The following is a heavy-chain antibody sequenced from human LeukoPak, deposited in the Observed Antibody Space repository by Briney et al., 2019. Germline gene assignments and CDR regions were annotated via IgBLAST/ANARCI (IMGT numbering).Heavy chain of an antibody. V-gene: IGHV1-2*02. CDR2: INPNSGGT. Sequence: GASVKVSCKASGYTFTGYYMHWVRQAPGQGLEWMGWINPNSGGTNYAQKFQGRVTMTRDTSISTAYMELSRLRSDDTAVYYCVRESRLVAGTFYFDYWGQGSLVTVSS. CDR3: VRESRLVAGTFYFDY. D-gene: IGHD6-19*01. CDR1: GYTFTGYY. J-gene: IGHJ4*02.